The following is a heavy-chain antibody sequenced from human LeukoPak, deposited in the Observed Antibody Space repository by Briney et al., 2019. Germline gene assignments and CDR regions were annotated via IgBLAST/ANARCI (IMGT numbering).Heavy chain of an antibody. CDR3: AKDAQRGFDFSNSLES. J-gene: IGHJ5*01. CDR1: GFTFSSYA. V-gene: IGHV3-33*06. D-gene: IGHD4-11*01. Sequence: PGGSLRLSCAASGFTFSSYAMSWVRQAPGKGLEWVAVIWSDATEKYYGNSVKGRFTISRDNYDNTVSLQMSSLRVEDTAVYYCAKDAQRGFDFSNSLESWGQGTVVTVSP. CDR2: IWSDATEK.